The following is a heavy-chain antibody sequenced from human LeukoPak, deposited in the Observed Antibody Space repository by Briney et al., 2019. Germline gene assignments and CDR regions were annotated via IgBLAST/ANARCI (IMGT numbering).Heavy chain of an antibody. V-gene: IGHV3-23*01. CDR1: GFTFSSYA. D-gene: IGHD6-25*01. Sequence: GGSLRLSCAASGFTFSSYAMGWVRQAPGKGLEWVSAISGSGGSTYYADSVKGRFTISRDNSKNTLYLQMNSLRAEDTAVYYCAKAIAAAYYYFDCWGQGTLVTVSS. CDR2: ISGSGGST. CDR3: AKAIAAAYYYFDC. J-gene: IGHJ4*02.